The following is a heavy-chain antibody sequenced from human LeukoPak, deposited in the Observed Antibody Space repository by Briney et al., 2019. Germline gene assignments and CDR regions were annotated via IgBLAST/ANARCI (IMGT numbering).Heavy chain of an antibody. CDR3: ARGVGNYYYYMDV. CDR2: INPNSGGT. Sequence: GASVNVSCKASGYTFTGYYMHWVRQAPGQGLEWMGWINPNSGGTNYAQKFQGRVTMTRDTSIRTVYMELSGLRSDDTAVYYCARGVGNYYYYMDVWGKGTTVTVSS. D-gene: IGHD1-26*01. V-gene: IGHV1-2*02. J-gene: IGHJ6*03. CDR1: GYTFTGYY.